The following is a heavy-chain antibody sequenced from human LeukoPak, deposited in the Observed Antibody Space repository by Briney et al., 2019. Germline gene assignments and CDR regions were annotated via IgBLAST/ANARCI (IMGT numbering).Heavy chain of an antibody. CDR1: GFTFSDYY. J-gene: IGHJ3*02. Sequence: GGSLRLSCAASGFTFSDYYMSWIRQAPGKGLEWVSYISSSGSTTYYADSVKGRFTISRDNAKNSLYLQMNSLRAEDTAVYYCARVVATTVGVSAFDIWGQGTMVTVSS. CDR3: ARVVATTVGVSAFDI. V-gene: IGHV3-11*04. CDR2: ISSSGSTT. D-gene: IGHD4-23*01.